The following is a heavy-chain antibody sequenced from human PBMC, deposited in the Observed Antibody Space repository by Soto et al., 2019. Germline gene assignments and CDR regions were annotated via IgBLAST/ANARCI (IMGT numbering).Heavy chain of an antibody. J-gene: IGHJ3*01. CDR1: GLTVSGTKY. CDR2: LYDVFGS. Sequence: DVQLVESGGGLIQPGESLRLSCAAFGLTVSGTKYVAWVRQATGKGLEWVSALYDVFGSFYADSVKGRFTTSSDRSKSTVYLQMNDLRPDDTAGYYCACWHEREHAYDVWGQGTTVIVSS. D-gene: IGHD1-1*01. V-gene: IGHV3-53*01. CDR3: ACWHEREHAYDV.